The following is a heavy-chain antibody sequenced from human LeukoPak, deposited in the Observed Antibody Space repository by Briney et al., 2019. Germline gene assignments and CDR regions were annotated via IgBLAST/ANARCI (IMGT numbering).Heavy chain of an antibody. CDR1: GYTFTSYD. D-gene: IGHD3-9*01. V-gene: IGHV1-8*03. CDR3: ARLGRPGYGDY. J-gene: IGHJ4*02. CDR2: MNPNSGNT. Sequence: GASVKVSCKASGYTFTSYDINWVRQATGQGLEWMGWMNPNSGNTGYAQKFQGRVTITRNTSISTAYMELSTMRSEDTAVHYCARLGRPGYGDYWGQGALVTVSS.